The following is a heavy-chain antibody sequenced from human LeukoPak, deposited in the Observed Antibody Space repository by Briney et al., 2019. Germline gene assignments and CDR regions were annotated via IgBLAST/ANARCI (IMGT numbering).Heavy chain of an antibody. CDR2: IYHSGST. CDR1: GYSISSGYY. Sequence: SETLSLTCTVSGYSISSGYYWGWIRQPPGKGLEWIGSIYHSGSTYYNPSLKSRVTISVDTSKNQFSLKLSSVTAADTAVYYCAREAVVVAAWGDWFDPWGQGTLVTVSS. CDR3: AREAVVVAAWGDWFDP. D-gene: IGHD2-15*01. J-gene: IGHJ5*02. V-gene: IGHV4-38-2*02.